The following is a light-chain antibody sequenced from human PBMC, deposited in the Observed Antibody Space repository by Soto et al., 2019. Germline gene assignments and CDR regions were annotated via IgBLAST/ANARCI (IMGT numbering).Light chain of an antibody. J-gene: IGKJ4*01. V-gene: IGKV1-6*01. CDR2: AAS. CDR3: LQDYNYPLT. Sequence: IVTITCRASQGIRNDLGWYQQKPGKAPKLLIYAASSLQSGVPSRFSGSGSGTDFTLTISSLQPEDFATYYCLQDYNYPLTFGGGTKVDIK. CDR1: QGIRND.